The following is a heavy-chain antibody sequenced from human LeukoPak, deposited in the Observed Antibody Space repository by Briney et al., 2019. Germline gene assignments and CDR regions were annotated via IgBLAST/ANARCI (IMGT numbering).Heavy chain of an antibody. Sequence: SGTLSLTCGVSGGSISNTNWWTWVRQPPGKGLEWIGEVNLQGNTNYNPSLKSRAAISVDKSENHISLKLTSVTAADTAVYYCAREGGPYRPLDYSGQGTLVTVAS. CDR1: GGSISNTNW. CDR2: VNLQGNT. V-gene: IGHV4-4*02. CDR3: AREGGPYRPLDY. J-gene: IGHJ4*02.